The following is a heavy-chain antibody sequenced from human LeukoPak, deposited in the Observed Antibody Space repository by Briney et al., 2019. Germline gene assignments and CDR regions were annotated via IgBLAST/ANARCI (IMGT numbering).Heavy chain of an antibody. V-gene: IGHV4-30-2*01. CDR3: ASSTVTTRNRAHAFDI. CDR2: IYHSGST. Sequence: SETLSLTCAVSGGSISSGGYSWSWIRQPPGKGLEWIGYIYHSGSTYYNPSLKSRVTISVDRSKNQFSLKLSSVTAADTAVYYCASSTVTTRNRAHAFDIWGQGTMVTVSS. D-gene: IGHD4-17*01. CDR1: GGSISSGGYS. J-gene: IGHJ3*02.